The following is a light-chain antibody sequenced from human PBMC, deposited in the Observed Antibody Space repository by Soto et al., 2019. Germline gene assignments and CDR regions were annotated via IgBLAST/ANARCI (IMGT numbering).Light chain of an antibody. CDR1: SSDVGGYSY. Sequence: QSALTQPASVSGSPGQSITISCIGTSSDVGGYSYVSWYQQHPGKAPKLMIYDVSNRPSGVSNRFSGSKSGNTASLTISGLQPEDEADHYCSLYTSSSTLVFGGGTKVTVL. CDR3: SLYTSSSTLV. CDR2: DVS. V-gene: IGLV2-14*01. J-gene: IGLJ2*01.